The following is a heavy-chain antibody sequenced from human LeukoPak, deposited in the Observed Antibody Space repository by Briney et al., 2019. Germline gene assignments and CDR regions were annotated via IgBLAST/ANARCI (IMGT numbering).Heavy chain of an antibody. Sequence: GGSLRLSCAASGFTFSSYAMSWVRQAPGKGLEWVSATSGSGGSTYYADSVKGRFTISRDNSKNTLYLQMNSLRAEDTAVYHCAKDAPDIVVVVAAGYYFDYWGQGTLVTVSS. D-gene: IGHD2-15*01. CDR2: TSGSGGST. CDR1: GFTFSSYA. V-gene: IGHV3-23*01. CDR3: AKDAPDIVVVVAAGYYFDY. J-gene: IGHJ4*02.